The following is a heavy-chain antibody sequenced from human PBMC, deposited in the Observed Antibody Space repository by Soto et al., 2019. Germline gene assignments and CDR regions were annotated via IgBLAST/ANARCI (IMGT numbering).Heavy chain of an antibody. D-gene: IGHD3-10*01. CDR2: INAGNGNT. CDR1: GYTYASYA. CDR3: ARDVTGGFSMVRGVPDY. J-gene: IGHJ4*02. V-gene: IGHV1-3*01. Sequence: ASVKVSCKASGYTYASYARHWVRQAPGQRLEWMGWINAGNGNTKYSQKFQGRVTITRDTSASTAYMELSSLRSEDTAVYYCARDVTGGFSMVRGVPDYWGQGTLVTVSS.